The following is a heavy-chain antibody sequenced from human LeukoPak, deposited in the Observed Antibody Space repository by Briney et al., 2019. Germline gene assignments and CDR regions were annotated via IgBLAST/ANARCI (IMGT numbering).Heavy chain of an antibody. J-gene: IGHJ6*02. Sequence: SVKVSCKASGGTFSSYAISWVRQAPGQGLEWMGGIIPIFGTVNYAQKFQGRVTITADESTSTAYMELSSLRSEDTAVYYCARDGVRPLGMDVWGQGTTVTVSS. CDR2: IIPIFGTV. D-gene: IGHD3-3*01. CDR3: ARDGVRPLGMDV. CDR1: GGTFSSYA. V-gene: IGHV1-69*13.